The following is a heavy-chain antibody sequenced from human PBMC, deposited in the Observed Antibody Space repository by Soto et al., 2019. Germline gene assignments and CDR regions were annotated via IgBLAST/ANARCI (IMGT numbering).Heavy chain of an antibody. CDR1: GFTFSSYG. D-gene: IGHD3-10*01. J-gene: IGHJ4*02. CDR3: ARTSGLRYFFDS. CDR2: IWYDGGNK. V-gene: IGHV3-33*01. Sequence: PGGSLRLSCAASGFTFSSYGMHWVRQAPGKGLEWVAVIWYDGGNKYYADSVEGRFTISRDNSKNSLYLQMNSLRAEDTALYYCARTSGLRYFFDSWGQGTLVTVSS.